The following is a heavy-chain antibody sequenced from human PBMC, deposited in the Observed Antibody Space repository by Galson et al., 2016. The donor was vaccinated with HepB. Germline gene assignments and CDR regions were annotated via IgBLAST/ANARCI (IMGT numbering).Heavy chain of an antibody. CDR2: ITDSGDNA. CDR3: ARGALTIFEPVGLDV. Sequence: SLRLSCAASGFSFSDYAMMWVRRAPGRGLELVSAITDSGDNANYAWSVRGRSTISRDNSNNTVHLQINSLRPEETAVFYCARGALTIFEPVGLDVWGQGTTVIVSS. V-gene: IGHV3-23*01. D-gene: IGHD3-3*01. J-gene: IGHJ6*02. CDR1: GFSFSDYA.